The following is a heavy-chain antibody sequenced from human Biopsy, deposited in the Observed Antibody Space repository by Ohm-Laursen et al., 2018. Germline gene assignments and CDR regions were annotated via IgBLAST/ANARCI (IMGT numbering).Heavy chain of an antibody. CDR3: AKSLGDHWGDYYYGLDA. CDR2: ISYDGSNK. J-gene: IGHJ6*02. CDR1: GFTFSSYG. Sequence: SLRLSCAASGFTFSSYGMHWVRQTPGKGLESVALISYDGSNKYYAESVKGRFTISRDNSKSALSLQMTNLRAEDTAVYYCAKSLGDHWGDYYYGLDAWGQGATVAVSS. V-gene: IGHV3-30*18. D-gene: IGHD3-16*01.